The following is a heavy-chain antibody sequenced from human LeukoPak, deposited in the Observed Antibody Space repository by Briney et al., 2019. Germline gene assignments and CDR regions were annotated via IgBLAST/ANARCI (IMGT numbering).Heavy chain of an antibody. D-gene: IGHD6-13*01. J-gene: IGHJ4*02. V-gene: IGHV1-2*02. CDR2: INPNSGGT. CDR3: ARDLSSSWYEHLLDY. Sequence: ASVKVSCKASGYTFTGCYMHWVRQAPGQGLEWMGWINPNSGGTNYAQKFQGRVTMTRDTSISTAYMELSRLRSDDTAVYYCARDLSSSWYEHLLDYWGQGTLVTVSS. CDR1: GYTFTGCY.